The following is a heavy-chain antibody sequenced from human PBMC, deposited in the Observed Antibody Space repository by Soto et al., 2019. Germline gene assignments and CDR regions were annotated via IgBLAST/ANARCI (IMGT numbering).Heavy chain of an antibody. CDR1: GGSISSYC. Sequence: SETLSLTCTVSGGSISSYCWSWIRQPPGKGLEWIGYIYYSGSTNYNPSLKSRVTISVDTSKNQFSLKLSSVTAADTAVYYCARGEIGSSSGYNDAFDIWGQGTMVTVSS. CDR3: ARGEIGSSSGYNDAFDI. V-gene: IGHV4-59*01. CDR2: IYYSGST. J-gene: IGHJ3*02. D-gene: IGHD1-26*01.